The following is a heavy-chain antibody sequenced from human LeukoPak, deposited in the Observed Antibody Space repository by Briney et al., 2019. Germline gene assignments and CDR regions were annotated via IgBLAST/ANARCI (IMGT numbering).Heavy chain of an antibody. Sequence: GGSLRLSCAASGFTVSSNYMSWVRQAPGKGLEWVSVIFSGGTTSYADSVKGRFTISRDNSKNTLYLQMNSLRAEDTVVYYCASEGNYYDIDGGSQGSTVT. CDR2: IFSGGTT. V-gene: IGHV3-53*01. CDR1: GFTVSSNY. CDR3: ASEGNYYDIDG. J-gene: IGHJ6*02.